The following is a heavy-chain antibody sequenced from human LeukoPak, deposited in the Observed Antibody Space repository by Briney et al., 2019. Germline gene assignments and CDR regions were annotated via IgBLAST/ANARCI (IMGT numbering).Heavy chain of an antibody. Sequence: PGGSLRLSCAASGFTFSSYGMSWVRQAPGKGLEWVSAISGSGGSTYYADSVKGRFTISRDNAKNTLYLQMNSLRAEDTAVYYCARGGGYSYGSFDYWGQGTLVTVSS. J-gene: IGHJ4*02. V-gene: IGHV3-23*01. D-gene: IGHD5-18*01. CDR1: GFTFSSYG. CDR2: ISGSGGST. CDR3: ARGGGYSYGSFDY.